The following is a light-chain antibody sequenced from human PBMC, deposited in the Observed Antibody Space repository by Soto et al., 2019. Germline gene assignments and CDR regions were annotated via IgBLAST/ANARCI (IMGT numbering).Light chain of an antibody. Sequence: DIPMTQSPSTLSASVGDRVTITCRASQSIRSWLAWYQQRPGKAPKLLIYQASSLEIGVPSRFRGSGSGTEFTLTISSLQPDDFATYYCQQYNSYPWTFGQGTKVEIK. CDR1: QSIRSW. CDR3: QQYNSYPWT. CDR2: QAS. V-gene: IGKV1-5*03. J-gene: IGKJ1*01.